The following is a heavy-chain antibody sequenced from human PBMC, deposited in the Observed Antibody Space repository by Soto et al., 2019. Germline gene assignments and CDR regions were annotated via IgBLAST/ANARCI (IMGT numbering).Heavy chain of an antibody. J-gene: IGHJ4*02. D-gene: IGHD6-6*01. CDR3: ARVLAARASRDFDY. Sequence: QVQLQQWGAGLLKPSETLSLTCAVYGGSFSTDYWSWIRQPPGKGLEWIWEINPSGGTNYTPSINSRVTISVATSKNHFSLKLRSVTAADTAVYYCARVLAARASRDFDYWGQGTLVTVSS. CDR1: GGSFSTDY. CDR2: INPSGGT. V-gene: IGHV4-34*01.